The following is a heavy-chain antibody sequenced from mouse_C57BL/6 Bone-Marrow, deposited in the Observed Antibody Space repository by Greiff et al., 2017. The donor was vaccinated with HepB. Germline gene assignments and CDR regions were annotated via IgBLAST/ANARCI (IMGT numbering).Heavy chain of an antibody. V-gene: IGHV5-6*02. CDR3: ARRRYGNWYFDV. CDR1: GFTFSSYG. J-gene: IGHJ1*03. D-gene: IGHD2-1*01. CDR2: ISSGGSYT. Sequence: DVKLVESGGDLVKPGGSLKLSCAASGFTFSSYGMSWVRQTPDKRLEWVATISSGGSYTYYPDSVKGRFTISRDNAKNTLYLQMSSLKSEDTAMYYCARRRYGNWYFDVWGTGTTVTVSS.